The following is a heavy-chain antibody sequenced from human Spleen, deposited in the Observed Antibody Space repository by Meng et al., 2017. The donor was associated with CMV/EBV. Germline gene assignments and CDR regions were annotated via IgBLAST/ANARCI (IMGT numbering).Heavy chain of an antibody. V-gene: IGHV4-4*07. CDR1: GGSTSSYD. D-gene: IGHD6-19*01. J-gene: IGHJ2*01. CDR3: ARESIRVAGSYWYFDL. Sequence: QGQLQEAGSGPGKPSETLSLTGTVSGGSTSSYDWSWIRQPAGKGLEWIGRIYTSGSTNYNPSLKSRVTMSVDTSKNQFALKLSSVTAADTAVYYCARESIRVAGSYWYFDLWGRGTLVTVSS. CDR2: IYTSGST.